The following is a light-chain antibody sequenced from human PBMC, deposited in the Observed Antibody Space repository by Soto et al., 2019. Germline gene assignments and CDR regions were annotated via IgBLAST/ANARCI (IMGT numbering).Light chain of an antibody. V-gene: IGKV1-27*01. CDR1: QDINNY. CDR2: ATF. J-gene: IGKJ1*01. Sequence: DIQMTQSPSSLSASVGDRVTITCRASQDINNYLAWFQQKPGKVPKLLIYATFTLQSGVPSRFSGSGSGTDFTLTISSLQPEDFATYYCQNYGSAPWTFDQGTRVEVK. CDR3: QNYGSAPWT.